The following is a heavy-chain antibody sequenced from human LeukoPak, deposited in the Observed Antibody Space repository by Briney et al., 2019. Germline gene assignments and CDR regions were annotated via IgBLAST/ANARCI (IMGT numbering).Heavy chain of an antibody. Sequence: SETLSLTCAVYGGSFSGYYWSWIRQPPGKGLEWIGEINHSGSTNYNPSLKSRVTISVDTSKNQFSLKLSSVTAADTAVYYRARVVNSSSRVDYWGQGTLVTVSS. J-gene: IGHJ4*02. D-gene: IGHD6-6*01. CDR3: ARVVNSSSRVDY. CDR2: INHSGST. V-gene: IGHV4-34*01. CDR1: GGSFSGYY.